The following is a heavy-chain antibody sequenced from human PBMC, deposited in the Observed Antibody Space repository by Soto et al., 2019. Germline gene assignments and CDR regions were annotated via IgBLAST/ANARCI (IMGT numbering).Heavy chain of an antibody. Sequence: SETLSLTCAVYGGSFSGYYWSWIRQPPGKGLEWIGEINHSGSTNYNPSLKSRVTISVDTSKNQFSLKLSSVTAADTAVYYCARGETGTYYYYYYGMDVWGQGTTVTGS. J-gene: IGHJ6*02. CDR3: ARGETGTYYYYYYGMDV. D-gene: IGHD1-7*01. CDR1: GGSFSGYY. V-gene: IGHV4-34*01. CDR2: INHSGST.